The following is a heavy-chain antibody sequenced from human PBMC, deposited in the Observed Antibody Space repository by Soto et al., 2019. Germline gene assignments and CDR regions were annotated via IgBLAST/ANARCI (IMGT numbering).Heavy chain of an antibody. CDR3: ARYSGKYKGAIDY. J-gene: IGHJ4*02. CDR2: ISYDGSNK. CDR1: GFTFSHYG. Sequence: QVQLVESGGGVVQPGRSLRLSCAASGFTFSHYGIHWVRQAPGKGLEWLAVISYDGSNKHYADSVKGRFTVSRDNSKNTLYLQMNRLRAEDTAVYFCARYSGKYKGAIDYWGQGTLVTVSS. D-gene: IGHD1-26*01. V-gene: IGHV3-30*03.